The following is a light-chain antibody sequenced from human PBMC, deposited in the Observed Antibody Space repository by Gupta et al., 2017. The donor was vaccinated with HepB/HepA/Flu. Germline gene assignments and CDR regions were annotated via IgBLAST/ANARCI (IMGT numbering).Light chain of an antibody. CDR1: QSISSY. J-gene: IGKJ3*01. Sequence: DIQMTPSPSSLSASVGDRVTITCRASQSISSYLNWYQQKPGKAPKLLIHAAASLQSGVPSRFSGSGSGTDFTLTISSLQPEDFATYYCQQSYSTPPFTFGPGTKVEIK. CDR3: QQSYSTPPFT. V-gene: IGKV1-39*01. CDR2: AAA.